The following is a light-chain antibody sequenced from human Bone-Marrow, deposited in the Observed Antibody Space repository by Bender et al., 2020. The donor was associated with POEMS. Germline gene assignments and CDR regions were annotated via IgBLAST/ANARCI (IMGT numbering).Light chain of an antibody. Sequence: QSALTQPASVSGSPGQSITISCSGNSDIGSYNLVSWYQQVPGSAPKLIIYGDTKRASGASDRFSGSKSGNTASLTISGLQAQDEADYYCCSYAGSTTYVVFGGGTKLTVL. CDR2: GDT. V-gene: IGLV2-23*01. CDR1: SDIGSYNL. J-gene: IGLJ2*01. CDR3: CSYAGSTTYVV.